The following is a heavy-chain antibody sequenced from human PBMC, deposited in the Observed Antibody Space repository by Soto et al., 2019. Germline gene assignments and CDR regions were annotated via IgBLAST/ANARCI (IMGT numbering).Heavy chain of an antibody. D-gene: IGHD3-10*01. CDR2: ISGSGGST. V-gene: IGHV3-23*01. Sequence: EVQLLESGGGLVQPGGSLRLSCAASGFTFSSYAMSWVRQAPGKGLEWVSAISGSGGSTYYADSVKGRFTISRDNSKNTLYLQMNSLRAEDTAVYYCAKVGITMVRGVIITYYYMDVWGKGNTVTVSS. J-gene: IGHJ6*03. CDR3: AKVGITMVRGVIITYYYMDV. CDR1: GFTFSSYA.